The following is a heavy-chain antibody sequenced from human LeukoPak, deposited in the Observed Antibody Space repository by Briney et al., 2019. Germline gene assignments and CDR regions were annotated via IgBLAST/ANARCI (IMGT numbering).Heavy chain of an antibody. D-gene: IGHD6-19*01. CDR2: INHSGST. CDR1: GGSIRSSYYY. V-gene: IGHV4-39*07. Sequence: SETLSLTCTVSGGSIRSSYYYWGWIRQPPGKGLEWIGEINHSGSTNYNPSLKSRVTISVDTSKNQFSLKLSSVTAADTAVYYCASSGWDPEYYFDYWGQGTLVTVSS. J-gene: IGHJ4*02. CDR3: ASSGWDPEYYFDY.